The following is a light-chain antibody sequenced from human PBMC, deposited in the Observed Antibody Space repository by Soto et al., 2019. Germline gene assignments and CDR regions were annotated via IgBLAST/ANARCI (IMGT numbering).Light chain of an antibody. CDR3: ATWDERLRAYV. Sequence: SALTHTPSASGTPGQMFTISCSGSSSNIGTYYVDWYQQLPGTAPKLLIHRNGQRPSGVPDRFSGSKSGTSASLAIGGLRSADEADYYCATWDERLRAYVIGDGTKVTVL. CDR2: RNG. J-gene: IGLJ1*01. CDR1: SSNIGTYY. V-gene: IGLV1-47*01.